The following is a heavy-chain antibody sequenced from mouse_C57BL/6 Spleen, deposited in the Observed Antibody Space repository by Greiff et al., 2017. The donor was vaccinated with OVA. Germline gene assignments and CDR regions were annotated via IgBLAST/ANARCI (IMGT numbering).Heavy chain of an antibody. CDR2: IDPSDSYT. CDR3: ARTGGYYYFDY. V-gene: IGHV1-69*01. CDR1: GYTFTSYW. D-gene: IGHD2-3*01. Sequence: QVQLQQPGAELVMPGASVKLSCKASGYTFTSYWMHWVKQRPGQGLEWIGEIDPSDSYTNYNQKFKGKSTLTVDKSSSTAYMQLLSLTSEDSAVYYCARTGGYYYFDYWGQGTTLTVSS. J-gene: IGHJ2*01.